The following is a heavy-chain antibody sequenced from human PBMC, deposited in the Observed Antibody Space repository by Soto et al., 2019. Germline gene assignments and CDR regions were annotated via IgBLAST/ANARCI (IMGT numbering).Heavy chain of an antibody. CDR1: GFTFSSYS. Sequence: GGSLRLSWAASGFTFSSYSMNWVRQAPGKGLEWVSSISSSSSYIYYADSVKGRFTISRDNAKNTVYLQMDSLRAEDTGMYYCARGIRNYYGADVWGQGTTVTVSS. CDR2: ISSSSSYI. V-gene: IGHV3-21*01. J-gene: IGHJ6*02. CDR3: ARGIRNYYGADV. D-gene: IGHD2-21*01.